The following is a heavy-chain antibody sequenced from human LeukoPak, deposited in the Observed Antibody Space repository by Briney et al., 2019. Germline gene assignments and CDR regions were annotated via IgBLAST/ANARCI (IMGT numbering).Heavy chain of an antibody. CDR1: GGSISSYY. CDR2: IYTSGST. Sequence: TSETLSLTCTVSGGSISSYYWSWIRQPAGKGLEWIGRIYTSGSTNYNPSLKSRVTISVDASKNQFSLKLSSVTAADTAVYYCARGTWELLRYYYYYMDVWGKGTTVTVSS. CDR3: ARGTWELLRYYYYYMDV. D-gene: IGHD1-26*01. J-gene: IGHJ6*03. V-gene: IGHV4-4*07.